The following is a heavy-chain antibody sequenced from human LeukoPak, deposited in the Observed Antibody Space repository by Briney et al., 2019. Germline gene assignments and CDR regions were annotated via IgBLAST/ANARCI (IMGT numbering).Heavy chain of an antibody. D-gene: IGHD6-13*01. V-gene: IGHV3-20*04. CDR2: INWNGGST. CDR3: AKDIRAAAASTNFDY. Sequence: GGSLRLSCAASGFTFDDYGMSWVRQAPGKGLEWVSGINWNGGSTGYADSVKGRFTISRDNAKNSLYLQMNSLRAEDTALYYCAKDIRAAAASTNFDYWGQGTLVTVSS. J-gene: IGHJ4*02. CDR1: GFTFDDYG.